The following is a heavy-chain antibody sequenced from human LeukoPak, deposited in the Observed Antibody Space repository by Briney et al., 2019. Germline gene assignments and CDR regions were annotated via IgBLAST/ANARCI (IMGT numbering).Heavy chain of an antibody. D-gene: IGHD6-19*01. CDR1: GGTSSSYA. V-gene: IGHV1-69*13. CDR2: IIPIFGTA. CDR3: ARDAEGAVAVNAPYYYYYYMDV. J-gene: IGHJ6*03. Sequence: SVKVSCKASGGTSSSYAISWVRQAPGQGLEWMGGIIPIFGTANYAQKFQGRVTITADESTSTAYMELSSLRSEDTAVYYCARDAEGAVAVNAPYYYYYYMDVWGKGTTVTVSS.